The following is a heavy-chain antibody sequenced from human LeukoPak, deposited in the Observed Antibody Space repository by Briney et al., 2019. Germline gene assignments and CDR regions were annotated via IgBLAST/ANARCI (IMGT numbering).Heavy chain of an antibody. CDR1: GFTFTSSA. CDR3: AADHYYGSGSYYADFDY. CDR2: IVVGSGDT. Sequence: SVKVSCKASGFTFTSSAMQWVRQARGQRLEWIGWIVVGSGDTNYAQKFQERVTITRDMSTSTAYMELSSLRSEDTAVYYCAADHYYGSGSYYADFDYWGQGTLVTVSS. V-gene: IGHV1-58*02. D-gene: IGHD3-10*01. J-gene: IGHJ4*02.